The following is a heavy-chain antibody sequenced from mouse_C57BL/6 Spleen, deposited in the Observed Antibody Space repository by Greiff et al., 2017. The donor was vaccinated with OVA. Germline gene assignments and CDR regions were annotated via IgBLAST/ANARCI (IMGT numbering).Heavy chain of an antibody. CDR1: GYTFTSYW. CDR3: ARSPTGTRFAY. Sequence: QVQLQQPGAELVKPGASVKLSCKASGYTFTSYWMQWVKQRPGQGLEWIGEIDPSDSYTNYNQKFKGKATLTVDTSSSTAYMQLSSLTSEDSAVYYCARSPTGTRFAYWGQGTLVTVSA. J-gene: IGHJ3*01. V-gene: IGHV1-50*01. CDR2: IDPSDSYT. D-gene: IGHD4-1*02.